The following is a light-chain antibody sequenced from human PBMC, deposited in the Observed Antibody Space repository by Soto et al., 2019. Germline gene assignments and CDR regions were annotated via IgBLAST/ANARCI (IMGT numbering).Light chain of an antibody. CDR3: LHTYAYPLS. Sequence: DIQMTQSPSSLSASVGDRVTITCRASQSIRTSLNWYQHKPGKAPNLLIYRASSLQSGVPSRFSGSGSGTAFTRTISRLQHEDHATYYCLHTYAYPLSFGGGTKVEIK. J-gene: IGKJ4*01. CDR2: RAS. CDR1: QSIRTS. V-gene: IGKV1-39*01.